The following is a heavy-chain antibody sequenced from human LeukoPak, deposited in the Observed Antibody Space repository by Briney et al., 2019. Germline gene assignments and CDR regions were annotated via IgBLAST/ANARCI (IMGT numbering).Heavy chain of an antibody. Sequence: ASVKVSCKASGYTFTGNYMHWVRQAPGQGLEWMGWINPNSGGTNYAQKFQGRVTMTRDTSIGTAYMELNRLRSDDTAVYYCARGRPGTTFDYWGQGTLVTVSS. J-gene: IGHJ4*02. CDR3: ARGRPGTTFDY. D-gene: IGHD1-1*01. V-gene: IGHV1-2*02. CDR1: GYTFTGNY. CDR2: INPNSGGT.